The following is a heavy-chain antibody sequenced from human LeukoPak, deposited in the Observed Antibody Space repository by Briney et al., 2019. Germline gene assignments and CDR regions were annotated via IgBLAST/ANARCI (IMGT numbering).Heavy chain of an antibody. J-gene: IGHJ4*02. CDR1: GYTFTSYA. CDR2: INAGNGNT. CDR3: ARDYSGSYYRNPFDY. V-gene: IGHV1-3*01. D-gene: IGHD1-26*01. Sequence: GASVKVSCKASGYTFTSYAMHWVRQAPGQRLEWMEWINAGNGNTKYSQKFQGRVTITRDTSASTAYMELSSLRSEDTAVYYCARDYSGSYYRNPFDYWGQGTLVTVSS.